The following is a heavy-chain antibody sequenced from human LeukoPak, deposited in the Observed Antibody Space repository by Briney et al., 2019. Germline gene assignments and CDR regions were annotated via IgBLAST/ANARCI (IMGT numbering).Heavy chain of an antibody. Sequence: TGGSLRLSCAASGFTFSSYCMHWVRQAPGKGLEWVAFIRYDGSNTYYEDSVKGRFTISRDNSKNTLYLQMNSLRAEDTAVYYCAASVTTGYWGQGTLVTVSS. J-gene: IGHJ4*02. CDR3: AASVTTGY. D-gene: IGHD4-17*01. CDR1: GFTFSSYC. CDR2: IRYDGSNT. V-gene: IGHV3-30*02.